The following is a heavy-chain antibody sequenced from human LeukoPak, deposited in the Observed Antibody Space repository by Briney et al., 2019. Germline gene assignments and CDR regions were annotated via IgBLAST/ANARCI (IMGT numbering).Heavy chain of an antibody. Sequence: GGSLRLSCAASGFTFSSYGMHWVRQAPGKGLEWVAVIWYDGSNKYYADSVKGRFTISRDNSKNTLYLQMNSMRAEDTAVYYCAKGTNGDYYYYWGQGTLVTVSS. CDR2: IWYDGSNK. V-gene: IGHV3-33*06. D-gene: IGHD4-17*01. CDR3: AKGTNGDYYYY. J-gene: IGHJ4*02. CDR1: GFTFSSYG.